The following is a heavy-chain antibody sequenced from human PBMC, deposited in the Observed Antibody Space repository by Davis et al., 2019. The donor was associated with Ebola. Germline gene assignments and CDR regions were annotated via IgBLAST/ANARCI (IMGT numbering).Heavy chain of an antibody. Sequence: SCAASGFNFRSWDMNWVRQTPGKGLEWVSYISNTGKTIYYADSVKGRFTISRDNAKNSVFLQMDSLRGEDTAVYYCARIIAASAPFDYRGQGTLVTVSS. V-gene: IGHV3-48*03. CDR3: ARIIAASAPFDY. J-gene: IGHJ4*02. D-gene: IGHD6-25*01. CDR2: ISNTGKTI. CDR1: GFNFRSWD.